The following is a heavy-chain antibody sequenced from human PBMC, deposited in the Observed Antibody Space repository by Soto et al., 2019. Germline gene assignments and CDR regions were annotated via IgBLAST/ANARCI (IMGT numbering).Heavy chain of an antibody. CDR2: LYYSGST. Sequence: SETLSLTCTVSVGSISSSNYYWAWIRQSPGKGLEWLATLYYSGSTYSNPSLKSRVTISVDTSKNQFSLKLSSVTAEDTAVYYCARDSGYGSGSSVNHYLDCWGRGTLVTVSS. D-gene: IGHD3-10*01. J-gene: IGHJ4*01. CDR3: ARDSGYGSGSSVNHYLDC. V-gene: IGHV4-39*02. CDR1: VGSISSSNYY.